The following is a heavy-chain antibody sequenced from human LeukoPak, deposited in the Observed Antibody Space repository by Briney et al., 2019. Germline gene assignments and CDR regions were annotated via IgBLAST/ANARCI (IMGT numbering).Heavy chain of an antibody. Sequence: SETLSLTCAVYGGSFSGYYWSWIRQPPGKGLEWIGEINHSGSTNYNPSLKSRVTISVDTSKNQFSLKLSSVTAADTAVYYCARHVPRFSSTSLERDYWGQGTLVTVSS. J-gene: IGHJ4*02. V-gene: IGHV4-34*01. CDR1: GGSFSGYY. CDR3: ARHVPRFSSTSLERDY. CDR2: INHSGST. D-gene: IGHD2-2*01.